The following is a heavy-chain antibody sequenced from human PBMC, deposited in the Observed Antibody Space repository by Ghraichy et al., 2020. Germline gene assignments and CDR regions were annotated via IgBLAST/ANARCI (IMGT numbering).Heavy chain of an antibody. CDR2: INPNSGGT. CDR3: AKDFSSLIYFDL. V-gene: IGHV1-2*02. Sequence: SVKVSCKASGYTLTGYYMHWVRQAPGQGLEWMGWINPNSGGTNYAQKFQGRVTMTRDTSISTAYMELSRLRSDDTAVYYCAKDFSSLIYFDLWGRGTLVTVSS. CDR1: GYTLTGYY. J-gene: IGHJ2*01.